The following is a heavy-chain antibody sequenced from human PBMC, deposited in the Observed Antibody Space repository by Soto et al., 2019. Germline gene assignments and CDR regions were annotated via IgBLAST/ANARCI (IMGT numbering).Heavy chain of an antibody. CDR2: IYTSGST. D-gene: IGHD1-26*01. Sequence: PSETLSLTCTVSVGSISSYYWSRIRQPAGKGLEWIGRIYTSGSTNYNPSLKSRVTMSVDTSKNQFSLKLSSVTAADTAVYYCARDDMGSYYYYYGMDVWGQGTTVTVSS. V-gene: IGHV4-4*07. J-gene: IGHJ6*02. CDR3: ARDDMGSYYYYYGMDV. CDR1: VGSISSYY.